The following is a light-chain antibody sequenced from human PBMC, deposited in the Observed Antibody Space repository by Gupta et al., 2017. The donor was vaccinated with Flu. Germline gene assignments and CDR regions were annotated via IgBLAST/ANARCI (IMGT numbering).Light chain of an antibody. CDR3: TSYTTSNTWV. V-gene: IGLV2-14*01. Sequence: SALTQPASVSGSPGPSIIIPCTGTSSDLGRYHYVSWDQQHPCKAHKVIIYEVRKRAAGVSNRFSGSKSGNSASLTISGRQAEDGGDYYCTSYTTSNTWVFGGGTKLTVL. J-gene: IGLJ3*02. CDR1: SSDLGRYHY. CDR2: EVR.